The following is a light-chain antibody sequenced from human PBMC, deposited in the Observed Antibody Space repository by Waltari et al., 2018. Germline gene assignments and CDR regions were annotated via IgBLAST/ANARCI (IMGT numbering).Light chain of an antibody. V-gene: IGLV3-19*01. J-gene: IGLJ2*01. Sequence: SSELTQDPAVSVAMGQTVRITCQGDSLRSYYASWYQQRPGQAPILVIYDKTNRPSGVPDRLSGSSSHNTGSLTITGAQAEDEASYYCHSRDASGVAGSFGGGTKLTVL. CDR3: HSRDASGVAGS. CDR2: DKT. CDR1: SLRSYY.